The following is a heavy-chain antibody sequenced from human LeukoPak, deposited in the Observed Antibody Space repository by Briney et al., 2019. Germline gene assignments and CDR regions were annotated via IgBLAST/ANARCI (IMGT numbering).Heavy chain of an antibody. Sequence: GESLKISCKGSGYSLTTYWIGWVRQMPGKGLEWMGLIYPGDSHTTYSPSFQGQVTISADKSISTAYLQWSSLKASDTAMYYCATTYAGRYYFDYWGQGTLVTVSS. V-gene: IGHV5-51*01. D-gene: IGHD3-16*01. CDR1: GYSLTTYW. J-gene: IGHJ4*02. CDR2: IYPGDSHT. CDR3: ATTYAGRYYFDY.